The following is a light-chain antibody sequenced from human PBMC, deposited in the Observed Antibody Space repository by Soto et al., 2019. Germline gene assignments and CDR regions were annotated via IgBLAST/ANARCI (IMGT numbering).Light chain of an antibody. J-gene: IGKJ5*01. CDR2: AAS. CDR3: QQYAYSPNT. Sequence: EIVLTQSPGTLSLSRGERATLSCGASQSVSSSYLAWYQHKPGQAPRLVIYAASSRATGSPDRFGGGGSGTDFTLTSSRLESEVFAVYYSQQYAYSPNTLGQGTRLEIK. CDR1: QSVSSSY. V-gene: IGKV3-20*01.